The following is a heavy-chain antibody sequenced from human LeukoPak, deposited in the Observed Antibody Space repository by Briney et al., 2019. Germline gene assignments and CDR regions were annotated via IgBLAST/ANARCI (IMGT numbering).Heavy chain of an antibody. CDR2: ISSNGGTT. CDR1: GFSFSSSV. V-gene: IGHV3-64*01. J-gene: IGHJ4*02. D-gene: IGHD2-15*01. CDR3: ARGSYCSGGSCYPAY. Sequence: GGSLRLSCAASGFSFSSSVMHWVRQAPGKGLEYVSAISSNGGTTYYANSVKGRFTISRDNSKNTLYLQMGSLRAEDMAVYYCARGSYCSGGSCYPAYWGQGTLVTVSS.